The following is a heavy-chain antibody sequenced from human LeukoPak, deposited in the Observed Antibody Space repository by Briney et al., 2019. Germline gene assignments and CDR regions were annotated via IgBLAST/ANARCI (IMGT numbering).Heavy chain of an antibody. V-gene: IGHV4-38-2*02. D-gene: IGHD1-26*01. J-gene: IGHJ5*02. CDR2: IYHSGST. CDR3: ARGDSGSPYLYNWFDP. Sequence: SETLSVSCTVSGYSISSGYYWGWIRQPPGKGLEWIGSIYHSGSTYYNPSLKSRVTISVDTSKNQFSLKLSSVTAADTAVYYCARGDSGSPYLYNWFDPWGQGTLVTVSS. CDR1: GYSISSGYY.